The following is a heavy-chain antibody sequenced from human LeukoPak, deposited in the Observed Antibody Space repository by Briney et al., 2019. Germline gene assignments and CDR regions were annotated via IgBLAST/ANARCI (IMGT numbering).Heavy chain of an antibody. Sequence: SGESLKISCKGSGYTFSNYWIGWVRQMPGKGLEWMGIIYPTDSNTRYSPSFQGQVTISADKSISTAYLQWSSLKASDTAMYYCARHLGATVNTMYYFDYWGQGTLVTVSS. CDR1: GYTFSNYW. J-gene: IGHJ4*02. D-gene: IGHD4-17*01. CDR2: IYPTDSNT. CDR3: ARHLGATVNTMYYFDY. V-gene: IGHV5-51*01.